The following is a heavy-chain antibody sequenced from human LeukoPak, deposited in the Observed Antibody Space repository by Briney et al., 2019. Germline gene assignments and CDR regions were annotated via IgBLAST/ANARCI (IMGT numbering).Heavy chain of an antibody. V-gene: IGHV4-34*01. CDR1: GVSFNDYY. Sequence: SETLSLTCAVSGVSFNDYYWSWVRQTPGKGLEWIGEINHSGYTNDSPSHKSRVTLSIDTSRKQFSLNLRSVTVADSGIYYCTRMTTGHDYWGQGTLVTVSS. D-gene: IGHD4-17*01. CDR3: TRMTTGHDY. CDR2: INHSGYT. J-gene: IGHJ4*02.